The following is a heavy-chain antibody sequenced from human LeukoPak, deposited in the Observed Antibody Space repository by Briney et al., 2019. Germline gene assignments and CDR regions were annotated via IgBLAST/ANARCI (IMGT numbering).Heavy chain of an antibody. Sequence: GGSLRLSCAASGFTFSASWMSWVRQAPGKGLEWVANIKTDGTDKNYVDSVKGRFTISRDNARNLLYLQMDSLRAEDTAVYYCARGWFDPWGQGTLVTVSS. CDR1: GFTFSASW. V-gene: IGHV3-7*01. CDR3: ARGWFDP. CDR2: IKTDGTDK. J-gene: IGHJ5*02.